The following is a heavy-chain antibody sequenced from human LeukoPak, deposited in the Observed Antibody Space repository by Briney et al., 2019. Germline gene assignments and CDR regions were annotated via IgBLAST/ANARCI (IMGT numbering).Heavy chain of an antibody. Sequence: PSETLSLTCTVSGGSISSYYWSWIRQPPGKGLEWIGYIYYSGSTNYNPSLKSRVTISVDTSKNQFSLKLSSVTAADTAVYYCARRNSIVNAFDIWGQGTTVTVSS. CDR2: IYYSGST. D-gene: IGHD2/OR15-2a*01. CDR3: ARRNSIVNAFDI. CDR1: GGSISSYY. V-gene: IGHV4-59*08. J-gene: IGHJ3*02.